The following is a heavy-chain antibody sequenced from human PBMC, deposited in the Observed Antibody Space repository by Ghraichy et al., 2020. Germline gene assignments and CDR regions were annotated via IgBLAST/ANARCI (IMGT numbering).Heavy chain of an antibody. J-gene: IGHJ6*03. CDR2: IIPIFGTA. V-gene: IGHV1-69*06. CDR1: GGTFSSYA. CDR3: ARGGLFGVVMTVGYYYYYMDV. D-gene: IGHD3-3*01. Sequence: SVKVSCKASGGTFSSYAISWVRQAPGQGLEWMGGIIPIFGTANYAQKFQGRVTITADKSTSTAYMELSSLRSEDTAVYYCARGGLFGVVMTVGYYYYYMDVWGKGTTVTVSS.